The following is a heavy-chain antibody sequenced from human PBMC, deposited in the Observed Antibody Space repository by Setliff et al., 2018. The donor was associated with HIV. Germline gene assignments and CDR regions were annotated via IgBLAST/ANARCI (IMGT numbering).Heavy chain of an antibody. CDR2: MYYSGTT. CDR3: AADISGYTFDY. V-gene: IGHV4-39*07. Sequence: PSETLSLTCSVSGGSIYSGSYYWGWIRQPPGKGLEWIGSMYYSGTTYYNPSLKSRVTISVDTSKNQFSLKLSSVTAADTAVYYCAADISGYTFDYWGQGTLVT. J-gene: IGHJ4*02. D-gene: IGHD3-22*01. CDR1: GGSIYSGSYY.